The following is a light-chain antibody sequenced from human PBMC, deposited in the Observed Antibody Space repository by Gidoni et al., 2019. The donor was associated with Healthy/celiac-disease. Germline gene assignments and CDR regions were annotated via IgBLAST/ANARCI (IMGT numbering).Light chain of an antibody. Sequence: DVQLTQSPSTLSASIGDRVTITCRASQSVSTWLAWYQQKPGNAPKLLIYKASSLQTGVPSRFSGSGSGTEFTLTISSLQPDDFATYYCQQHITYSWTFXXXTKVEI. CDR3: QQHITYSWT. J-gene: IGKJ1*01. V-gene: IGKV1-5*03. CDR1: QSVSTW. CDR2: KAS.